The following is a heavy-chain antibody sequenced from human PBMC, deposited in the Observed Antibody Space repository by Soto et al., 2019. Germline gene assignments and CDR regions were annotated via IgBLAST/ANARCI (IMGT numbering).Heavy chain of an antibody. V-gene: IGHV1-3*01. Sequence: ASVKISCKASEYTFTSYVMHWVRQAPGQSLEWIGWINAGNGHTKYSQKFQDRVTITRDTSANTAYMELSRLRSEDTAVYYCARELQGLYYFDYWGQGALVTVSS. D-gene: IGHD4-4*01. CDR3: ARELQGLYYFDY. CDR2: INAGNGHT. J-gene: IGHJ4*02. CDR1: EYTFTSYV.